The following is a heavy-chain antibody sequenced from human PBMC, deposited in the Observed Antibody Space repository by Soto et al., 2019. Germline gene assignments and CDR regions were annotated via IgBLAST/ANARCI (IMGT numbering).Heavy chain of an antibody. D-gene: IGHD3-16*01. CDR2: IIPIFGTA. CDR1: GGTFSSYA. Sequence: QVQLVQSGAEVKKPGSSVKVSCKASGGTFSSYAIDWVRQAPGQGLEWMGGIIPIFGTADYAQKFQGRVTSTADESTSTAYMELSSLRSEDTAVYSCARGQTGGGWGYYFDYWGQGTRVTVSS. CDR3: ARGQTGGGWGYYFDY. V-gene: IGHV1-69*12. J-gene: IGHJ4*02.